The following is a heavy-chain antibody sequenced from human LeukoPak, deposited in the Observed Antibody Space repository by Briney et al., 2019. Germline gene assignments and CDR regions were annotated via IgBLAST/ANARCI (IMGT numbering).Heavy chain of an antibody. J-gene: IGHJ3*02. CDR1: GFTFSDYY. Sequence: GWSLRLPCAASGFTFSDYYMSWIRQAPGEGLEWGSYISSSGSTIYYADSVKGRFTISRDNSKNTLYLQMNSLRAEDTAVYYCARDQGSGYDFTAFDIWGQGTMVTVSS. V-gene: IGHV3-11*04. CDR2: ISSSGSTI. D-gene: IGHD5-12*01. CDR3: ARDQGSGYDFTAFDI.